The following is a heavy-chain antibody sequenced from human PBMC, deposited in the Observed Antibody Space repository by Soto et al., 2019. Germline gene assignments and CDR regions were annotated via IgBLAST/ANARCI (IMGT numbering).Heavy chain of an antibody. CDR1: GGTFTSYV. Sequence: QVQLVQSGAEVKKPGSSVKVSCKASGGTFTSYVISWVRQAPGQGPEWMGGIIPMFGTPDYAQRFQGRVTITADESTNTAYMELNSLRSEDTAFYYCAVNAGTAVAYHFEEWGQGTLVTVSP. D-gene: IGHD6-13*01. J-gene: IGHJ4*02. CDR2: IIPMFGTP. V-gene: IGHV1-69*01. CDR3: AVNAGTAVAYHFEE.